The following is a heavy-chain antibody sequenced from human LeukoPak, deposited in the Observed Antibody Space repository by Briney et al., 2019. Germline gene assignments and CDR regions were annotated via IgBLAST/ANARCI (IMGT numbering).Heavy chain of an antibody. V-gene: IGHV1-3*03. Sequence: GASVKVSCKASGYTFTSYAMHWVRQAPGQRFEWMGWINAGNGNTKYSQEFQGRVTITRDTSASTAYMELSSLRSEDMAVYYCARAKKEGVYYFDYWGQGTLVTVSS. J-gene: IGHJ4*02. CDR2: INAGNGNT. CDR3: ARAKKEGVYYFDY. D-gene: IGHD5/OR15-5a*01. CDR1: GYTFTSYA.